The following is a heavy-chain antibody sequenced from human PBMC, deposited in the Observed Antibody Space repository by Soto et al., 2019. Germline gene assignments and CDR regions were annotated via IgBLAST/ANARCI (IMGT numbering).Heavy chain of an antibody. J-gene: IGHJ4*02. CDR2: ISWNSGSI. D-gene: IGHD3-22*01. CDR1: GFTFDDYA. Sequence: EVKLVESGGGLVQPGRSLRLSCAASGFTFDDYAMQWVRQEPGKGLEWVSGISWNSGSICYADSVKGRFTISRDNAKISLYLKMNSLRAEDTALYYCAKGRQDYYDRSCYCQGCDFDYWVQGPLVTVSS. V-gene: IGHV3-9*01. CDR3: AKGRQDYYDRSCYCQGCDFDY.